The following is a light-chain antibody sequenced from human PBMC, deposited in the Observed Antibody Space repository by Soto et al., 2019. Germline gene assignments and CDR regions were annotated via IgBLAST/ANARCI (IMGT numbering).Light chain of an antibody. CDR1: QGINDF. CDR3: QQYHSYPVT. J-gene: IGKJ4*01. CDR2: AAS. Sequence: DIQMTQSPSSLSASVGDTVTISCRASQGINDFLAWFQQKPGKAPKPLISAASSLQSGIPSKFIGSRSDSDFTLTISSLQTEDSATYYCQQYHSYPVTFGGATKVEIK. V-gene: IGKV1-16*02.